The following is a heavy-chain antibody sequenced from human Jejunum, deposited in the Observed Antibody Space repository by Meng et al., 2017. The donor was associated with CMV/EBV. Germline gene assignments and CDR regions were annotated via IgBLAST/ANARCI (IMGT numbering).Heavy chain of an antibody. D-gene: IGHD2-21*02. CDR3: AKGQQSCGGDCFPDFDF. CDR1: FTCGSYA. V-gene: IGHV3-23*01. J-gene: IGHJ4*02. Sequence: FTCGSYARSGDLQARGKGLEGVAAICSGGHSTYRADSVLGRFSISRDTSKNTLYLEMNNLRADDTAVYYCAKGQQSCGGDCFPDFDFWGQGTLVTVSS. CDR2: ICSGGHST.